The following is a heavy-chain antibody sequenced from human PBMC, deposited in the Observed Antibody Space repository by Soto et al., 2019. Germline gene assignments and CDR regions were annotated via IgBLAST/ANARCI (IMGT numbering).Heavy chain of an antibody. J-gene: IGHJ4*02. Sequence: ASVKVSCQTPGYGFTRYNIHWVRQAPGQRLEWMGWINAGNGNTKYSQKFQGRVTITRDTSASTAYMELSSLRSEDTAVYYCARSIVVVTALDYWGQGTLVTVSS. V-gene: IGHV1-3*01. CDR2: INAGNGNT. D-gene: IGHD2-21*02. CDR3: ARSIVVVTALDY. CDR1: GYGFTRYN.